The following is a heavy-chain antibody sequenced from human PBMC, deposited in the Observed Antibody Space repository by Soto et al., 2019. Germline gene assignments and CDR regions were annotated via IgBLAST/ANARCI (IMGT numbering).Heavy chain of an antibody. CDR3: AKDPVSSTRPNWFDP. CDR2: ISGSGGST. V-gene: IGHV3-23*01. CDR1: GFTFSSYA. Sequence: GGSLRLSCAASGFTFSSYAMSWVRQAPGKGLEWVSAISGSGGSTYYADSVKGRFTISRDNSKNTLYLQMNSLRAEDTAVYYCAKDPVSSTRPNWFDPWGQGTLVTVSS. J-gene: IGHJ5*02. D-gene: IGHD2-2*01.